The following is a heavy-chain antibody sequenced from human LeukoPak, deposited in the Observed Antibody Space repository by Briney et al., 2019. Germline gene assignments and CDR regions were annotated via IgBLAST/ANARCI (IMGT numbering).Heavy chain of an antibody. Sequence: GGSLRLSCAASGFTFSSYAMSWVRQAPGKGLEWVSAISGSGGSTYYADSVEGRFTISRDNSKNTLYLQMNSLRAEDTAVYYCAGAAYDSGGYTANHDFWGQGTLVTVSS. CDR3: AGAAYDSGGYTANHDF. J-gene: IGHJ4*02. CDR1: GFTFSSYA. D-gene: IGHD3-22*01. CDR2: ISGSGGST. V-gene: IGHV3-23*01.